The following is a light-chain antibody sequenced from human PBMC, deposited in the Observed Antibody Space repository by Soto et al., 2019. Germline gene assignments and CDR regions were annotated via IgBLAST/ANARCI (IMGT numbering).Light chain of an antibody. J-gene: IGKJ3*01. V-gene: IGKV1-27*01. CDR2: AAS. Sequence: DIQMTQSPTSLSASVGDRVTITCRASQGIRNYVAWYQQIPGKAPQLLIYAASTLQSGVPSRFSGSGSGTDFTLTINGLQPEDVATYSCQNYSSVPVFGPGTKVEIK. CDR1: QGIRNY. CDR3: QNYSSVPV.